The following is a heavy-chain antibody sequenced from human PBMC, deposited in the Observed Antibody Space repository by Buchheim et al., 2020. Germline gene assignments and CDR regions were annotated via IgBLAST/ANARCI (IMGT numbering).Heavy chain of an antibody. J-gene: IGHJ4*02. CDR3: ARLKYGGIFGY. CDR2: INSDGSDT. V-gene: IGHV3-74*01. Sequence: VQLVESGGGLVQPGGSLRLSCVASGFTFSNYWMNWVRQAPGQGLVWVSRINSDGSDTTYAGSVRGRFTISRDNAKSTLYLQMNSLRAEDTAVYYCARLKYGGIFGYWGQGTL. CDR1: GFTFSNYW. D-gene: IGHD4-23*01.